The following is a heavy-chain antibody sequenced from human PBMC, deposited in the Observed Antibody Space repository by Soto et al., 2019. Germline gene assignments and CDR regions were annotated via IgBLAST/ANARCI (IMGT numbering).Heavy chain of an antibody. V-gene: IGHV3-23*01. CDR3: AKDLYCTSASCSKSYDY. D-gene: IGHD2-15*01. J-gene: IGHJ4*02. CDR1: GFTFSSYA. Sequence: PGGSLRLSCAASGFTFSSYAMSWVRQAPGKGLEWVSAISGSGGSTYYADSVKGRFTISRDNSKNTCYLQMNSLRVEDTAVYYCAKDLYCTSASCSKSYDYWGQGTVVTVSS. CDR2: ISGSGGST.